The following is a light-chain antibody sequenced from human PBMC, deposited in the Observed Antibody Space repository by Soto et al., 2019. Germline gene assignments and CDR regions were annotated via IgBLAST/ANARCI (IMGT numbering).Light chain of an antibody. V-gene: IGLV1-44*01. CDR1: SSNIGSEH. J-gene: IGLJ3*02. CDR3: AAWDDSLKGWV. Sequence: QSVLTQPPSASGTPGQRVTISCSGSSSNIGSEHVNWYQQVPGTAPKLLIYANNQRPSGVPDRFSVSKSGTSASLAIGGLXSEXXXXXXCAAWDDSLKGWVFGGGTKLTVL. CDR2: ANN.